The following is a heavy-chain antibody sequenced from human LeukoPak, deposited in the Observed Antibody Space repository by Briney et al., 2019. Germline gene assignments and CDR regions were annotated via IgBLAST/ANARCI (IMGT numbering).Heavy chain of an antibody. CDR1: GYTSIDHY. V-gene: IGHV1-2*02. CDR3: ATKKEVGSFYAF. Sequence: GASVKVSCKTSGYTSIDHYIYWVRQAPGQGFEWMGWIKLSSGNTNYVPKFEGRVSMTRDTSISRAFWEVSGLRSDDVGVYYCATKKEVGSFYAFWGQETLVTVSS. D-gene: IGHD1-26*01. CDR2: IKLSSGNT. J-gene: IGHJ1*01.